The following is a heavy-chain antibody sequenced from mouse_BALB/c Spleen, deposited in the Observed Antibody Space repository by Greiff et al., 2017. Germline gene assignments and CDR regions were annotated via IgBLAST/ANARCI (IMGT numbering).Heavy chain of an antibody. V-gene: IGHV1-69*02. CDR3: TRGVGERDFDY. CDR1: GYTFTSYW. D-gene: IGHD4-1*01. J-gene: IGHJ2*01. CDR2: IYPSDSYT. Sequence: QVQLQQPGAELVRPGASVKLSCKASGYTFTSYWINWVKQRPGQGLEWIGNIYPSDSYTNYNQKFKDKATLTVDKSSSTAYMQLSSPTSEDSAVYYCTRGVGERDFDYWGQGTTLTVSA.